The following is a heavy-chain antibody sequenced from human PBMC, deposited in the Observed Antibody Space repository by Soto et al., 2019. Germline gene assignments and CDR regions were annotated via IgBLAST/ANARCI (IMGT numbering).Heavy chain of an antibody. CDR3: AREGRLAAAGRFDY. J-gene: IGHJ4*02. CDR2: IYYSGST. V-gene: IGHV4-31*03. CDR1: GGSISSGDYY. Sequence: LSLTCTVSGGSISSGDYYWSWIRQVPKKGLEWIGYIYYSGSTYYNPSLRSRVAMSVDTSKNQFSLKLSSVTAADTAIYYCAREGRLAAAGRFDYWGQGTLVTVSS. D-gene: IGHD6-13*01.